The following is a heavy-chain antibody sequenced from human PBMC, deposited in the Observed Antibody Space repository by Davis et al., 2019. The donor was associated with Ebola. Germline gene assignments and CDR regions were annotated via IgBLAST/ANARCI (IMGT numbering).Heavy chain of an antibody. CDR3: ARRVDY. CDR2: IKQDGSEK. Sequence: GESLKISCAASGFTFSNYAMSWVRQAPGKGLEWVANIKQDGSEKYYVDSVKGRFTISRDNAKNSLYLQMNSLRAEDTAVYYCARRVDYWGQGTLVTVSS. D-gene: IGHD6-13*01. J-gene: IGHJ4*02. V-gene: IGHV3-7*01. CDR1: GFTFSNYA.